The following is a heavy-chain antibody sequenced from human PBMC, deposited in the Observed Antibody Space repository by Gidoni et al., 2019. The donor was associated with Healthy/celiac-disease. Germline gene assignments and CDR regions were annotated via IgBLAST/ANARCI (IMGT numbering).Heavy chain of an antibody. CDR3: AREYQVAWIQLWPDFDY. CDR2: ISYDGSNK. V-gene: IGHV3-30*04. Sequence: QVQLVESGGGVVQPGRSLRLSCAASGFTFSSYAMHWVRQAPGKGLEWVAVISYDGSNKYYADSVKGRFTISRDNPKNTLYLQMNSLRAEDTAVYYCAREYQVAWIQLWPDFDYWGQGTLVTVSS. D-gene: IGHD5-18*01. J-gene: IGHJ4*02. CDR1: GFTFSSYA.